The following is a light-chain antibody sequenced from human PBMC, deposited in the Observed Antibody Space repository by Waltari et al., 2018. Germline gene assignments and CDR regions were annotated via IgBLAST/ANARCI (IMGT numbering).Light chain of an antibody. V-gene: IGLV1-44*01. Sequence: QSVLTQPPSASGTPGQRVTISCSGSSSYIGSKTITWYQQLPGAAPKLLIYGNYQRPSGVPDGFSGSKSGTSASLAIGGLQSEDEAHYYCATWDDILTPSWVFGGGTKLTIL. J-gene: IGLJ3*02. CDR3: ATWDDILTPSWV. CDR2: GNY. CDR1: SSYIGSKT.